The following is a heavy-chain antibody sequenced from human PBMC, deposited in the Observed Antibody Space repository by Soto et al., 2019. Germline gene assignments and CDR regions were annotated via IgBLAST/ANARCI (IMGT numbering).Heavy chain of an antibody. D-gene: IGHD1-7*01. CDR3: AADQEWNYVESFDP. J-gene: IGHJ5*02. Sequence: EVQVVESGGGLVQPGGSLRLSCTGSAFDFSKAWINWVRPAPGKGLELVGRIKGQPEGKTTDYASAVKSRFTLSRDDSRNVVFLKMNILETEDTGVYFCAADQEWNYVESFDPWGQGTLVTVAS. V-gene: IGHV3-15*07. CDR2: IKGQPEGKTT. CDR1: AFDFSKAW.